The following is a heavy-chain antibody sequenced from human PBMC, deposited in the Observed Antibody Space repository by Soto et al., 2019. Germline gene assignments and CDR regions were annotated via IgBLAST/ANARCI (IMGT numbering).Heavy chain of an antibody. D-gene: IGHD5-18*01. Sequence: QVQLVESGGGVVQPGRSLRLSCAASGFTFSSYGMHWVRQAPGKGLEWVAVISYDGSNKYYADSVKGRFTISRDNSKNTLYLQMNSLRAEDTAVYYCARIPDVDTAMVLLDYWGQGTLVTVSS. V-gene: IGHV3-30*03. CDR2: ISYDGSNK. J-gene: IGHJ4*02. CDR3: ARIPDVDTAMVLLDY. CDR1: GFTFSSYG.